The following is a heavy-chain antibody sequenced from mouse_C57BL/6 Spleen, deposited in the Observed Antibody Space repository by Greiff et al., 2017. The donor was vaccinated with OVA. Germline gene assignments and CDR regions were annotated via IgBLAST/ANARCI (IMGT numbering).Heavy chain of an antibody. CDR3: AREGTLGAMDY. J-gene: IGHJ4*01. CDR2: ISSGSSTI. D-gene: IGHD3-3*01. V-gene: IGHV5-17*01. Sequence: EVNVVESGGGLVKPGGSLKLSCAASGFTFSDYGMHWVRQAPEKGLEWVAYISSGSSTIYYADTVKGRFTISRDNAKNTLFLQMTSLRSEDTAMYYCAREGTLGAMDYWGQGTSVTVSS. CDR1: GFTFSDYG.